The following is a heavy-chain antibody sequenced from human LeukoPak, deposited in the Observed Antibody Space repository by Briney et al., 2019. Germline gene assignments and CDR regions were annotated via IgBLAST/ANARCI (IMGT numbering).Heavy chain of an antibody. V-gene: IGHV4-4*07. J-gene: IGHJ4*02. Sequence: SETLSLTCTVSGGSISSYYWSWIRQPAGKGLEWIGRIYTSGSANYNPSVKSRVTMSVDTSKNQFSLKLSSVTAADTAVYYCTRGGGSYHFVYWGQGTLVTVSS. CDR1: GGSISSYY. CDR2: IYTSGSA. D-gene: IGHD1-26*01. CDR3: TRGGGSYHFVY.